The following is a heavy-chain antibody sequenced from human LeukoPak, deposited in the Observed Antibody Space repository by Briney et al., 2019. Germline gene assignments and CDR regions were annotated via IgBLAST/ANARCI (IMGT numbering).Heavy chain of an antibody. J-gene: IGHJ5*02. V-gene: IGHV4-59*12. CDR1: GGSISTYF. CDR3: ARDSGTTGEVKFDP. D-gene: IGHD3-10*01. Sequence: SETLSLTCTVSGGSISTYFWSWIRQPPGKGLEWIGYIYYSGSTNYNPSLKSRVTMSVDTSKNQFSLKLSSVTAADTAVYYCARDSGTTGEVKFDPWGQGTLVTVSS. CDR2: IYYSGST.